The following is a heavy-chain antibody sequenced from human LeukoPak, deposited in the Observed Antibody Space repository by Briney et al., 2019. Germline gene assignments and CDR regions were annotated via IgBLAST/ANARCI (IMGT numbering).Heavy chain of an antibody. CDR3: ASGQYYDSSGYPPAEYFQH. CDR2: IYYSGST. CDR1: GGSISSYY. Sequence: SETLSLTCTVSGGSISSYYWSWIRQPPGKGLEWIGYIYYSGSTNYNPSLKSRVTISVDTSKNQFSLTLSSVTAADTAVYYCASGQYYDSSGYPPAEYFQHWGQGTLVTVSS. J-gene: IGHJ1*01. V-gene: IGHV4-59*01. D-gene: IGHD3-22*01.